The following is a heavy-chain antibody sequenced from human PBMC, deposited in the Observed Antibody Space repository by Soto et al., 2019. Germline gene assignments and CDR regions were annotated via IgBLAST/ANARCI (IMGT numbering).Heavy chain of an antibody. V-gene: IGHV1-18*01. J-gene: IGHJ6*03. CDR2: ISTYNGNT. CDR3: ARTTVTASYYYMDV. D-gene: IGHD4-17*01. Sequence: QVQLVQSGAEVKQPGASVKVSCKASGYTFTNYGFTWVRQARGQGLEWMGWISTYNGNTKYAQKVQGRLTMTTDTSTSTANMELTSLRSDDTAVYYCARTTVTASYYYMDVWGKGTTVTVSS. CDR1: GYTFTNYG.